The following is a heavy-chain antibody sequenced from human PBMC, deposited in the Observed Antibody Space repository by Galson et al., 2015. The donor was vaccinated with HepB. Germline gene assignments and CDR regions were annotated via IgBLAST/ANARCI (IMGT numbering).Heavy chain of an antibody. J-gene: IGHJ4*02. CDR2: ISAYNGNA. V-gene: IGHV1-18*04. D-gene: IGHD1-26*01. Sequence: SVKVSCKASGYTFTSYGISWVRQAPGQGPEWMGWISAYNGNANYAQNLQGRLTMTQDTSTSTAYMELRSLRSDDTAVYYCTRDLGGSPGVFFDYWGQGTLVTVSS. CDR3: TRDLGGSPGVFFDY. CDR1: GYTFTSYG.